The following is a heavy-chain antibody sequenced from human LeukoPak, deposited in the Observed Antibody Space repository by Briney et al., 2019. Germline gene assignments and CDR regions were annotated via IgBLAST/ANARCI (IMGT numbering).Heavy chain of an antibody. Sequence: ASVKVSCKASGYTFTSYFMHWVRQAPGQGLEWMGIINPSGGSTSYAQKFQGRVTITRDTSTSTVYMELSSLRSEDTAVYYCARDPYDSSCSYLERYGMDVWGQGTTVPVSS. J-gene: IGHJ6*02. CDR1: GYTFTSYF. CDR2: INPSGGST. V-gene: IGHV1-46*01. D-gene: IGHD3-22*01. CDR3: ARDPYDSSCSYLERYGMDV.